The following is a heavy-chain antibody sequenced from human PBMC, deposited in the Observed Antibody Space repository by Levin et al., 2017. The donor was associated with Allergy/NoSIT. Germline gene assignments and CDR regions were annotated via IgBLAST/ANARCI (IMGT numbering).Heavy chain of an antibody. CDR3: AGTYGSGRHLTYYYYGMDV. V-gene: IGHV3-64*01. D-gene: IGHD3-10*01. Sequence: AGGSLRLSCAASGFTFSSYAMHWVRQAPGKGLEYVSAISSNGGSTYYANSVKGRFTISRDNSKNTLYLQMGSLRAEDMAVYYCAGTYGSGRHLTYYYYGMDVWGQGTTVTVSS. CDR2: ISSNGGST. CDR1: GFTFSSYA. J-gene: IGHJ6*02.